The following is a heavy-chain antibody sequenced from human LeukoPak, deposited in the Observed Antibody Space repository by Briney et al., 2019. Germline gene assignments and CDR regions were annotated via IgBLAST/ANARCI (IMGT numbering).Heavy chain of an antibody. CDR3: ARGSWSSHIDY. J-gene: IGHJ4*02. CDR1: GGSISSGGYS. Sequence: SETLSLTCAVSGGSISSGGYSWSWIRQPAGKGLEWIGRIYTSGSTNYNPSLKSRVTISVDTSKNQFSLKLSSVTAADTAVYYCARGSWSSHIDYWGQGTLVTVSS. D-gene: IGHD6-13*01. CDR2: IYTSGST. V-gene: IGHV4-61*02.